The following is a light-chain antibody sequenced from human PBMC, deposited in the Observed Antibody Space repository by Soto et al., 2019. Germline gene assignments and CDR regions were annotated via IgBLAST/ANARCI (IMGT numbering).Light chain of an antibody. V-gene: IGKV3-20*01. CDR3: QQYSSSPS. Sequence: EMVLTQSPGTLSLSPGERATLSCRASQSVSSSYLAWYQQKPGQVPSLLIYGASTRASGIPARFSGSGSGTEFTLTIGGLQSEDFAVYYCQQYSSSPSFGQGTRLEIK. CDR2: GAS. J-gene: IGKJ5*01. CDR1: QSVSSSY.